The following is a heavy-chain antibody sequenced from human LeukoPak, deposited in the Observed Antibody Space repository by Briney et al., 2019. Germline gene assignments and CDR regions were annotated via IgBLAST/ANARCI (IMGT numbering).Heavy chain of an antibody. D-gene: IGHD6-13*01. CDR2: IDTDGDSA. CDR3: ARGTATTAGIDY. Sequence: GGSLRLSCAASGFTFSSYWMHWVRQAPGKGLVWVSHIDTDGDSATYGDSAKGRFTISRDNAKNTLYLQMNSLRVEDTAVYYCARGTATTAGIDYWGQGTLVTVSS. CDR1: GFTFSSYW. V-gene: IGHV3-74*01. J-gene: IGHJ4*02.